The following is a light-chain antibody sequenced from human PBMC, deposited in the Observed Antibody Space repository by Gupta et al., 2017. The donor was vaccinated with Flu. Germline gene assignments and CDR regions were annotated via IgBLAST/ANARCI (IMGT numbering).Light chain of an antibody. J-gene: IGLJ2*01. CDR3: SSYTSSSTQVV. CDR1: SSDVGGHNY. Sequence: QSALTQPASVSGSPGQSLTIYCTGTSSDVGGHNYVSWYQQHPGKAPKLMIYEVSNRPSGVSNRFSGSKSGNTASLTISGLQAEDEADYYCSSYTSSSTQVVFGGGTKLTVL. V-gene: IGLV2-14*01. CDR2: EVS.